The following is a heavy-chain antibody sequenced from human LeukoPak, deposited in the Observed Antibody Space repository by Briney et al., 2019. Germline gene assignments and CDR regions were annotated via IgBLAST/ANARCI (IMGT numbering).Heavy chain of an antibody. V-gene: IGHV3-23*01. J-gene: IGHJ4*02. CDR2: ISGSGGST. Sequence: PGGSLRLSCAASGFTFSTYAMSWVRLAPGKGLEWVSGISGSGGSTYYADSVKGRFTSSRDISNNTLYVQMNSLRVEDTAVYYCAKADCGGADCHVRDFWGQGTLVTVSS. D-gene: IGHD2-21*01. CDR1: GFTFSTYA. CDR3: AKADCGGADCHVRDF.